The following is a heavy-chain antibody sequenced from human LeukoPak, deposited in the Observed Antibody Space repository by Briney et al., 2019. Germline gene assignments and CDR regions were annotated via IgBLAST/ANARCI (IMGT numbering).Heavy chain of an antibody. Sequence: SETLSLTCTVSGGYISSSSYFWAWIRQPPGKGLECIGSMSYSGSTYYNPSLKSRVTISVDTSKDQFSLKLTSVTAADTAVYYCAKQLVGAALDYWGQGTLVTVSS. CDR3: AKQLVGAALDY. CDR2: MSYSGST. J-gene: IGHJ4*02. D-gene: IGHD1-26*01. V-gene: IGHV4-39*01. CDR1: GGYISSSSYF.